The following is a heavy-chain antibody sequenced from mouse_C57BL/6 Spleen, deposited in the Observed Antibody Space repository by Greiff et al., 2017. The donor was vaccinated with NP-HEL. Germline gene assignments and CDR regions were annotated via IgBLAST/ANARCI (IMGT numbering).Heavy chain of an antibody. J-gene: IGHJ4*01. V-gene: IGHV1-50*01. CDR3: ARYGNYLPYYAMDY. CDR1: GYTFTSYW. D-gene: IGHD2-1*01. Sequence: QVQLQQPGAELVKPGASVKLSCKASGYTFTSYWMQWVKQRPGQGLEWIGEIDPSDSYTNYNQKFKGKATLTVDTSSSTAYMQLSSLTSEDSAVYYCARYGNYLPYYAMDYWGQGTSVTVSS. CDR2: IDPSDSYT.